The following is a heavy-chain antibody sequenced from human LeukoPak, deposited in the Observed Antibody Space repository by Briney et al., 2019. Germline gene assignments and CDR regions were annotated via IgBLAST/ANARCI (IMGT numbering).Heavy chain of an antibody. CDR2: IYYSGST. CDR1: GGSISSGGYY. V-gene: IGHV4-31*03. Sequence: SETLSLTCTVSGGSISSGGYYWSWIRQHPGKGLEWIGYIYYSGSTYYNPSLKSRVTISVDTSKNQFSLKLSSVTAADTAVYYCARGPLLWFGEFPYYFDHWGQGTLVTVSS. CDR3: ARGPLLWFGEFPYYFDH. D-gene: IGHD3-10*01. J-gene: IGHJ4*02.